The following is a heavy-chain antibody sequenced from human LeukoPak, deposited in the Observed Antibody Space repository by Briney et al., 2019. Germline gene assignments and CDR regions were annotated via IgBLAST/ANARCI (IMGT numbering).Heavy chain of an antibody. J-gene: IGHJ5*02. D-gene: IGHD3-3*01. CDR3: ARDVLRFSLAGCWFDP. CDR1: GFTFSSYA. CDR2: ISGSGGST. V-gene: IGHV3-23*01. Sequence: QPGGSLRLSCAASGFTFSSYAMSWVRQAPGKGLEWVSAISGSGGSTYYADSVKGRFTISRDNSKNTLYLQMNSLRAEDTAVYYCARDVLRFSLAGCWFDPWGQGTLVTVSS.